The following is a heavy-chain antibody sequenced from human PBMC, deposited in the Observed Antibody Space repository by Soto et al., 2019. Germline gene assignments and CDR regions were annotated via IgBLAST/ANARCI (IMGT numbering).Heavy chain of an antibody. CDR2: ISAYNGNT. D-gene: IGHD1-26*01. V-gene: IGHV1-18*01. CDR3: ATHQDYSGSYFFDY. Sequence: ASVKVSCKASGYTFTSYGISWVRQAPGQGLEWMGWISAYNGNTNYAQKLQGRVTMTTDTSTSTAYMELRSLRSDDTAVYYSATHQDYSGSYFFDYWGQGTLVTVSS. J-gene: IGHJ4*02. CDR1: GYTFTSYG.